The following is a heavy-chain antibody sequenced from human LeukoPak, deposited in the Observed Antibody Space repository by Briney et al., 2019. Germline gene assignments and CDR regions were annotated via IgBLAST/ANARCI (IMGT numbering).Heavy chain of an antibody. CDR1: GGSISSGSYY. CDR2: IYTSGST. D-gene: IGHD3-9*01. CDR3: ARDSNGLYDILDC. Sequence: SQTLSLTCTVSGGSISSGSYYWGWIRQPAGKGLEWIGRIYTSGSTNYNPSLKSRVTISVDTSKNQFSLKLSSVTAADTAVYYCARDSNGLYDILDCWGQGTLVTVSS. V-gene: IGHV4-61*02. J-gene: IGHJ4*02.